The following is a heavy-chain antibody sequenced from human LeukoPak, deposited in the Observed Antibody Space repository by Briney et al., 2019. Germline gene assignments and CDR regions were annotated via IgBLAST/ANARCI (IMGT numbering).Heavy chain of an antibody. CDR2: IYIDGTT. V-gene: IGHV3-53*05. D-gene: IGHD5-12*01. CDR1: GFTVSSDY. CDR3: VRTYDENPLGWFDP. J-gene: IGHJ5*02. Sequence: PGGSLRLSCAASGFTVSSDYMSWVRQAPGKGLEWVSVIYIDGTTYYADSVRGRFTISRDNSKNTLYLQMSSLRPDDTAVYYCVRTYDENPLGWFDPWGQGTLVTVSS.